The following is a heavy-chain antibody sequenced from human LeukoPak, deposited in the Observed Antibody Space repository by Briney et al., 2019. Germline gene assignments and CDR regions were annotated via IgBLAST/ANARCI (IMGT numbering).Heavy chain of an antibody. Sequence: PGGSLRLSCAASGFTFNNAWMSWVRQAPGKGLEWIGRIKSDGGTTDYAAPVKGRFTISRDDSKNTLYLQMNSLRAEDTAVYYCAELGITMIGGVWGKGTTVTISS. V-gene: IGHV3-15*01. CDR3: AELGITMIGGV. J-gene: IGHJ6*04. CDR2: IKSDGGTT. CDR1: GFTFNNAW. D-gene: IGHD3-10*02.